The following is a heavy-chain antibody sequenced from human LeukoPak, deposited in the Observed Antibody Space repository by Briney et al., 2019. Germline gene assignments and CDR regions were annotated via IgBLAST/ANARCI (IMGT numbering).Heavy chain of an antibody. CDR1: GGTFSNYA. Sequence: SVKVSCKASGGTFSNYAISWVRQAPGQGLEWMGGIIPIFGTANYAQKFQGRVTITADESTSTAYMELSSLRSEDTAVYYCARAYSSRLWSGPHYYMDVWGKGTTVTISS. D-gene: IGHD6-13*01. J-gene: IGHJ6*03. V-gene: IGHV1-69*13. CDR2: IIPIFGTA. CDR3: ARAYSSRLWSGPHYYMDV.